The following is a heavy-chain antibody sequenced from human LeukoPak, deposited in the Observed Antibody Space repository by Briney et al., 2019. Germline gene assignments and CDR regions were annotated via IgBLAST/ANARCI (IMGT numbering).Heavy chain of an antibody. Sequence: GESLKISCKGSGFSFTTYWIAWVRQMPGKGLEWMGIIYPGDSDTRYGPSFQGQVTISVDKSISTAYLQWSSLKASDTAMYYCARRRFCSSTSCYEGAFDIWGQGTMVTVSS. CDR3: ARRRFCSSTSCYEGAFDI. D-gene: IGHD2-2*01. CDR1: GFSFTTYW. J-gene: IGHJ3*02. CDR2: IYPGDSDT. V-gene: IGHV5-51*01.